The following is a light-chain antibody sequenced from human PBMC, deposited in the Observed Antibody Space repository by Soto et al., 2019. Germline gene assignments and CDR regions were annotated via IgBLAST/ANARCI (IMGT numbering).Light chain of an antibody. J-gene: IGLJ1*01. V-gene: IGLV2-14*01. Sequence: QSVLTQPASVSGSPGQSITISCTGTSSDIGGYYYVSWYQHHPGKAPKLIIYQVTNRPSGVSHRFSGSKSGNTASLTISGLQAEDEADYYCTSYSSSSTFYVFGTGNKVTVL. CDR2: QVT. CDR1: SSDIGGYYY. CDR3: TSYSSSSTFYV.